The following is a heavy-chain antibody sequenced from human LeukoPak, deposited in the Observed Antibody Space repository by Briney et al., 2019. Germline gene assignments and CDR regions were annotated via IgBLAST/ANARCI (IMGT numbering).Heavy chain of an antibody. D-gene: IGHD2-15*01. J-gene: IGHJ5*02. V-gene: IGHV4-59*01. CDR1: GGSFSNYY. Sequence: SETLSLTCAVSGGSFSNYYWSWIRQPPGEGLEWIGNIYYSGCTNYKPSLKSRVTISVDTSKNQFSLKLRSVTAADTAVYSCARGVEYCSDNRCYWCDPWGQEPLVTVSS. CDR2: IYYSGCT. CDR3: ARGVEYCSDNRCYWCDP.